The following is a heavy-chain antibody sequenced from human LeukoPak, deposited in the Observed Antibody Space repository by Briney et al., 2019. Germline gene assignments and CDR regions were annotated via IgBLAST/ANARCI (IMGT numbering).Heavy chain of an antibody. V-gene: IGHV1-46*01. CDR3: ARGNPTNYGAYLYYFDY. D-gene: IGHD4-17*01. J-gene: IGHJ4*02. CDR1: GYTFTTYY. Sequence: GASVKVSFTASGYTFTTYYMHWVRQAPGQGLEWMGIINPSGGGTNYAQEFQGRVTMTRDTSTSTVYMDLNNLRSDDTAVYYCARGNPTNYGAYLYYFDYWGQGTLVTVSS. CDR2: INPSGGGT.